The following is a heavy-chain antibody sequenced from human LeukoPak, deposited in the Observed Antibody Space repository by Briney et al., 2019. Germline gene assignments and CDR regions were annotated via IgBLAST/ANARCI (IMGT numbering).Heavy chain of an antibody. CDR1: GFAFSTYD. CDR3: AKGLHSSGWYLGY. J-gene: IGHJ4*02. D-gene: IGHD6-19*01. V-gene: IGHV3-48*01. Sequence: GGSLRLSCAASGFAFSTYDMNWVRQAPGKGLEWVSYISSSSRTISYADSVKGRFTISRDNAKNSLYLQMNSLRAEDTAVYYCAKGLHSSGWYLGYWGQGTLVTVSS. CDR2: ISSSSRTI.